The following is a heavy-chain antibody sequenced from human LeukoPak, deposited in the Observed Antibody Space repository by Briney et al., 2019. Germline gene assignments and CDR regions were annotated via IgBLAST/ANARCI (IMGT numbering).Heavy chain of an antibody. Sequence: SETLSLTCAVYGGSFSGYYWSWIRQPPGKGLEWIGEINHSGSTNYNPSLKSRVTISVDTSKNQFTLKLSSVTAADTAVYYCARFYDILTGYSIGNWFDPWGQGTLVTVSS. J-gene: IGHJ5*02. V-gene: IGHV4-34*01. CDR2: INHSGST. D-gene: IGHD3-9*01. CDR3: ARFYDILTGYSIGNWFDP. CDR1: GGSFSGYY.